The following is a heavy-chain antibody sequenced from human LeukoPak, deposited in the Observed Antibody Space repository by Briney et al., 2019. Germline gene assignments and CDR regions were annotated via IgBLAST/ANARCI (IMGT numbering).Heavy chain of an antibody. J-gene: IGHJ6*03. CDR1: GYSFTSYW. CDR3: ARHACGGDCYPREGPGYYYYYYMDV. V-gene: IGHV5-51*01. D-gene: IGHD2-21*02. CDR2: IYPGDSDT. Sequence: GESLKISCKGSGYSFTSYWIGWVRQMPGKGLEWMGIIYPGDSDTRCSPSFQGQVTISADKSISTAYLQWSSLKASDTAMYYCARHACGGDCYPREGPGYYYYYYMDVWGKGTTVTVSS.